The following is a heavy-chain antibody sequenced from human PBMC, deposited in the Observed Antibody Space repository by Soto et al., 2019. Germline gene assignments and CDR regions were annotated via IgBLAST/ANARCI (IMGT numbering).Heavy chain of an antibody. V-gene: IGHV4-30-4*01. CDR3: ARGRGRGYSYGLSAFDI. D-gene: IGHD5-18*01. CDR1: GGSISSGDYY. Sequence: QVQLQESGPGLVKPSQTLSLTCTVSGGSISSGDYYWSWIRQPPGKGLEWIGYIYYSGSTYYNPSLKSRVTISVDTSKNQFSLKLSSVTAADTAVYYCARGRGRGYSYGLSAFDIWGQGTMVTVSS. CDR2: IYYSGST. J-gene: IGHJ3*02.